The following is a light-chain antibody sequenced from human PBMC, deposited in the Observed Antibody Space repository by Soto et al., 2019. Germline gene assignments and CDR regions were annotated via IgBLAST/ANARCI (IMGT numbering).Light chain of an antibody. J-gene: IGKJ1*01. Sequence: DIVMTLSPDSLAVSLGERATINCKSSQSVLYSSNNKNYLAWYQQKPGRAPRLLILGASIRVTGIPDRFIGSGSGTDFTLTISRLEPEDVAVYYCQHYVTSLTTFGQGTKVDI. CDR1: QSVLYSSNNKNY. CDR3: QHYVTSLTT. V-gene: IGKV4-1*01. CDR2: GAS.